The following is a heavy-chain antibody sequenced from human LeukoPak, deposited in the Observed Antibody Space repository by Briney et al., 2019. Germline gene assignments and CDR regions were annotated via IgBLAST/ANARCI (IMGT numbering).Heavy chain of an antibody. CDR1: GFTFSSYV. V-gene: IGHV3-33*01. D-gene: IGHD6-13*01. CDR2: IWYDGGNK. CDR3: ARGSEIAAPRPFDY. J-gene: IGHJ4*02. Sequence: GGSLRLSCAASGFTFSSYVMHWVRQAPGKGLEWVAVIWYDGGNKYYADSVKGRFTISRDNSKNTLYLQTNSLRAEDTAVYYCARGSEIAAPRPFDYWGQGTLVTVSS.